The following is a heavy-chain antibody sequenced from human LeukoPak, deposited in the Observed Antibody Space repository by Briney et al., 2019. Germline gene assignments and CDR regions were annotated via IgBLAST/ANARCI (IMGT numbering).Heavy chain of an antibody. V-gene: IGHV1-8*01. J-gene: IGHJ4*02. CDR3: ARVEYISGYSHVY. Sequence: ASVKVSCKASGYTFTSYDINWVRQATGQGLEWMGWMNPNSGNTGYAQMFQGRVTMTRNIFISTAYMELSSLRSEDTAVYYCARVEYISGYSHVYWGQGTLVTVSS. CDR1: GYTFTSYD. D-gene: IGHD3-22*01. CDR2: MNPNSGNT.